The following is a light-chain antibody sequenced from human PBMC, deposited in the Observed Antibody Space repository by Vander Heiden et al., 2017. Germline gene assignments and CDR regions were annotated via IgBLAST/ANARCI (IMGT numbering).Light chain of an antibody. J-gene: IGKJ3*01. CDR2: WAS. V-gene: IGKV4-1*01. Sequence: DIVMTQSPDSLAVSLGERATINCKSSQSVLYSSNNKNYLAWYQQKPGQPPKLLIYWASTRESGVPDRFSGSGSGTDFTLTINSLQAEDVAVYYCQQDVSTPQTFGPGTKVDIK. CDR1: QSVLYSSNNKNY. CDR3: QQDVSTPQT.